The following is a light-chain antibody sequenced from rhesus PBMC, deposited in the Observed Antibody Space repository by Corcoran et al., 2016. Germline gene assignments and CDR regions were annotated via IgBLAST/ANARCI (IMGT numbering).Light chain of an antibody. V-gene: IGKV1S14*01. Sequence: DIQMTQSPSSLSASVGDRVTITCRASENVNNYLNWYQQKPGKAPKPLIYYASNLESGVPSRFSGRGSGTAFTLTISILQPEDFATYYCQQHNSYPWTFGQGTKVEIK. CDR2: YAS. CDR3: QQHNSYPWT. J-gene: IGKJ1*01. CDR1: ENVNNY.